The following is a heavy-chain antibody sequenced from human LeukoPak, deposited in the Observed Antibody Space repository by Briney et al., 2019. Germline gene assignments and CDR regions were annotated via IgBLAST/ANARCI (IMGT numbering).Heavy chain of an antibody. D-gene: IGHD1-26*01. CDR1: GYTFTSYG. CDR2: ISAYNGNT. V-gene: IGHV1-18*01. J-gene: IGHJ6*03. CDR3: ARVEGWELSYYYYYYYMDV. Sequence: GASVKVSCKASGYTFTSYGISWVRQAPGQGLEWMGWISAYNGNTNYAQKLQGRVTMTTDTSTSTAYMELRSLRSDDTAVYYCARVEGWELSYYYYYYYMDVWGKGTTVTVSS.